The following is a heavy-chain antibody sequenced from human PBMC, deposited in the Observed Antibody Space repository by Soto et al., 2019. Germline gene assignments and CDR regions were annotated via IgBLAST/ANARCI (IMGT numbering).Heavy chain of an antibody. Sequence: SGPTLVNPTQTLTLTCTFSGFSLSTSGVGVGWIRQPPGKALEWLAIIYWDDDKRYSPGLRSRLTITKDTSKNQVVLTMNNVDPVDTGTYFCAHRRIGLSQWYYGEFDYWGQGTPVPVSS. V-gene: IGHV2-5*02. D-gene: IGHD3-10*01. J-gene: IGHJ4*02. CDR1: GFSLSTSGVG. CDR2: IYWDDDK. CDR3: AHRRIGLSQWYYGEFDY.